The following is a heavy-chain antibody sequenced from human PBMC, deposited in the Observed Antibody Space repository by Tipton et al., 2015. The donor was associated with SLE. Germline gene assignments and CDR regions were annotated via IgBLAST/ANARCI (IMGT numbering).Heavy chain of an antibody. CDR1: RFTFSSYA. CDR2: IYSGISST. J-gene: IGHJ4*02. V-gene: IGHV3-23*03. Sequence: GSLRLSCAASRFTFSSYAMSWVRQPPGKGLEWVSVIYSGISSTYYADSVKGRFTISRDNSKNTLYLQMNSLRAEDTAVYYCAKDKFPGPFDYWGQGTLVTVSS. CDR3: AKDKFPGPFDY.